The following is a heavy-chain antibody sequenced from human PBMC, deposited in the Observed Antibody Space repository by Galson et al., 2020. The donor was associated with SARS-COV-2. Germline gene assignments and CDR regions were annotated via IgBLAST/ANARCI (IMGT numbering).Heavy chain of an antibody. J-gene: IGHJ4*02. V-gene: IGHV2-70*01. CDR3: ARTREGYSSGWYYFDY. CDR2: IDWDDDK. CDR1: GFSLSTSGMC. D-gene: IGHD6-19*01. Sequence: SGPTLVKPTQTLTLTCTFSGFSLSTSGMCVSWIRQPPGKALEWLALIDWDDDKYYSTSPKTRLTISKDTSKNQVVLTMTNMDPVDTATYYCARTREGYSSGWYYFDYWGQGTLVTVSS.